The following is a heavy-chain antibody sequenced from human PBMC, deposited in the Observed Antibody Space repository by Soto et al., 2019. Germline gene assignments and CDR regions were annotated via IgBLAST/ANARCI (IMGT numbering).Heavy chain of an antibody. D-gene: IGHD1-26*01. Sequence: PSETLSLTCTVSGGSMSSYYWTWIRQPPGKGLEWIGFIHYGGGTVYNPALRSRVTVTVETSKKQFSLNLSSVTAADTAVYYCVGALYGGVGATSSESWGQGAPVTVSS. J-gene: IGHJ4*02. V-gene: IGHV4-59*01. CDR1: GGSMSSYY. CDR2: IHYGGGT. CDR3: VGALYGGVGATSSES.